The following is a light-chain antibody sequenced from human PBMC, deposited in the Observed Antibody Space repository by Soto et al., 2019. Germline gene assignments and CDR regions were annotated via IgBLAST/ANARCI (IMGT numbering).Light chain of an antibody. CDR2: GNS. CDR3: QSYDSSLRGWV. J-gene: IGLJ3*02. V-gene: IGLV1-40*01. CDR1: SSNIGAGYD. Sequence: QSVLTQPPSVSGAPGQRVTISCTGSSSNIGAGYDVHWYQQLPGTAHKLLIYGNSNRPTGVPDRFSGSESGTSASLAITGLQAEDEADYCCQSYDSSLRGWVFGGGTKLTVL.